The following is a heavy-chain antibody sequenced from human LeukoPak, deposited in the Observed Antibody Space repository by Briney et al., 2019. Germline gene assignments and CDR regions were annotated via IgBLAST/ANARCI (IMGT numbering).Heavy chain of an antibody. D-gene: IGHD3-10*01. CDR3: ARIGGFCGFGELCLDY. J-gene: IGHJ4*02. V-gene: IGHV4-38-2*01. CDR2: IYHSGST. Sequence: KGLEWIGSIYHSGSTYYNPSLKSRVTISVDTSKNQFSLKLSSVTAADTAVYYCARIGGFCGFGELCLDYWGQGTLVTVSS.